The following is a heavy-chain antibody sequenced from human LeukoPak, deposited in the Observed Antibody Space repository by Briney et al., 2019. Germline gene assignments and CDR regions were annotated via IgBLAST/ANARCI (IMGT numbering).Heavy chain of an antibody. CDR1: GFTFSDYY. J-gene: IGHJ4*02. D-gene: IGHD4-17*01. V-gene: IGHV3-11*06. CDR3: AREISQPYGFDY. CDR2: ISNRGTYT. Sequence: GGSLRLSCVGSGFTFSDYYMNWIRQAPGKGLEWVSYISNRGTYTNYPDSVRGRFTISRDNAKNSLYLQMNSLRVEDTAVYYCAREISQPYGFDYWGQGTLVTVSS.